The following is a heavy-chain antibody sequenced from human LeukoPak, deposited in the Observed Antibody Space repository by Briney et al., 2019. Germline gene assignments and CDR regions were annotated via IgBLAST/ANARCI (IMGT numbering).Heavy chain of an antibody. CDR2: ISSSSYI. CDR1: GFTFSSYS. Sequence: GGSLRLSCAASGFTFSSYSMNWVRQAPGKGLEWVSSISSSSYIYYADSVKGRFTISRDNSKNTLYLQMNSLRAEDTAVYYCAKWGYDYGDWGWFDPWGQGTLVTVSS. CDR3: AKWGYDYGDWGWFDP. V-gene: IGHV3-21*01. D-gene: IGHD4-17*01. J-gene: IGHJ5*02.